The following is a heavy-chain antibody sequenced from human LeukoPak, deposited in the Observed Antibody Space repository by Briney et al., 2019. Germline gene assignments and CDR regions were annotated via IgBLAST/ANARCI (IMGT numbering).Heavy chain of an antibody. CDR2: ISGSGGST. CDR3: AKDRGYDILPGDY. CDR1: GFTFSSYA. V-gene: IGHV3-23*01. J-gene: IGHJ4*02. Sequence: GGSLRLSCAASGFTFSSYAMSWVRQAPGKGLEWVSAISGSGGSTYYADSVKGRFTISRDNSKNTLYLQVNSLRAEDTAVYYCAKDRGYDILPGDYWGQGTLVTVSS. D-gene: IGHD3-9*01.